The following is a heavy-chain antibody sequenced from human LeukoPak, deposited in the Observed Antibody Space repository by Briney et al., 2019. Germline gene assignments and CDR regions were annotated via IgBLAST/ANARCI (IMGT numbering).Heavy chain of an antibody. CDR2: IYYSGST. V-gene: IGHV4-39*01. D-gene: IGHD2-2*01. J-gene: IGHJ5*02. CDR1: GGSISSSSYY. Sequence: SETLSLTCTVSGGSISSSSYYWGWIRQPPGKGLEWTGSIYYSGSTYYKPSLKSRVTISVDTSKNQFSLKLSSVTAADTAVYYCLKYQLGDWFDPWGRGTLVTVSS. CDR3: LKYQLGDWFDP.